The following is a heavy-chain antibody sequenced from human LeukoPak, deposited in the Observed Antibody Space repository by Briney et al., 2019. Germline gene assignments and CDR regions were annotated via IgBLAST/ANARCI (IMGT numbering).Heavy chain of an antibody. CDR2: IDNSKSI. Sequence: SETVSLTCHVSGCSIRSGFYWGWMREPPGRGLEWSGSIDNSKSIYTNQSLRSRVTMSLDASKNQVSLKLTSVTAADTAVYFGARHKEEIAAAGAVDFWGQGTLVTVSS. V-gene: IGHV4-38-2*01. D-gene: IGHD6-13*01. CDR3: ARHKEEIAAAGAVDF. J-gene: IGHJ4*02. CDR1: GCSIRSGFY.